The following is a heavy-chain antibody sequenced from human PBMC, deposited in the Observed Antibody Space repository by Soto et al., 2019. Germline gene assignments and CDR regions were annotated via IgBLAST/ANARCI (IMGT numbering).Heavy chain of an antibody. CDR3: APGLSSSGHYYYGMDV. Sequence: GASVKVSCKASGGTFSSYAISWVRQAPGQGLEWMGGIIPIFGTANYAQKFQGRVTITADESTSTAYMELSSLRSEDTAVYYCAPGLSSSGHYYYGMDVWGQWTTVTVSS. D-gene: IGHD6-6*01. J-gene: IGHJ6*02. V-gene: IGHV1-69*13. CDR1: GGTFSSYA. CDR2: IIPIFGTA.